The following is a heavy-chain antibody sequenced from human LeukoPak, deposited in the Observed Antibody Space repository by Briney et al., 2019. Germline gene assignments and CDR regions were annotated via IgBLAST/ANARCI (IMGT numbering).Heavy chain of an antibody. CDR3: ARDFWDDFEYFDL. CDR2: ITGSGSST. Sequence: GSLRLSCAASGFTFSSHAMSWVRQAPGKGLEWVSAITGSGSSTYYADSVKGRVSISRDNSKNTLYLQMNSLRVEDTALYYCARDFWDDFEYFDLWGRGTLVTVSS. J-gene: IGHJ2*01. D-gene: IGHD3/OR15-3a*01. V-gene: IGHV3-23*01. CDR1: GFTFSSHA.